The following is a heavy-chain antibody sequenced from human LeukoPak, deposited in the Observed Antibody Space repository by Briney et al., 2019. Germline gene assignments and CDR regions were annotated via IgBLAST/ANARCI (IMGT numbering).Heavy chain of an antibody. Sequence: SETLSLTCTVSGGSISSSSYYWGWIRQPPGKGLEWIGSIYYSGSTYYNPSLKSRVTISVDTSKNQFSLKLSSVTAADTAVYYCARQRGLPYIDYWGQGTLVTVSP. D-gene: IGHD2-2*01. CDR3: ARQRGLPYIDY. CDR1: GGSISSSSYY. V-gene: IGHV4-39*01. J-gene: IGHJ4*02. CDR2: IYYSGST.